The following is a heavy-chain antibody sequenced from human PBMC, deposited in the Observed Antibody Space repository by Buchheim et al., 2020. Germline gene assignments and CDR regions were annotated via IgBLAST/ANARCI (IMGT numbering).Heavy chain of an antibody. V-gene: IGHV3-23*04. D-gene: IGHD4-11*01. CDR3: AKGSRGYTNYYFDY. CDR1: GFSFSGYA. Sequence: EVQLVDSGGGLVQPGESLRLSCAASGFSFSGYAMSWVRQAPGKGLEWVSSISGSGATTFNADSVKGRFTISRDNSKNMLYLQMNSLRAEDTAVYFCAKGSRGYTNYYFDYWSQGTL. CDR2: ISGSGATT. J-gene: IGHJ4*02.